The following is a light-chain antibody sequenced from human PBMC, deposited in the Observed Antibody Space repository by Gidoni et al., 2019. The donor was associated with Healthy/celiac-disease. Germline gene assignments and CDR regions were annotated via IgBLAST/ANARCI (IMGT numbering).Light chain of an antibody. Sequence: IVLAQSPATLSLSPGERATLSCRASQSVSSSYLFWYQQKPGQAPRLLICGASSRATGSPDRFSGSGSGTDFTLTFSKLEPEDFAVYYCQQYGSLFGQGTKVEIK. J-gene: IGKJ1*01. CDR1: QSVSSSY. CDR3: QQYGSL. CDR2: GAS. V-gene: IGKV3-20*01.